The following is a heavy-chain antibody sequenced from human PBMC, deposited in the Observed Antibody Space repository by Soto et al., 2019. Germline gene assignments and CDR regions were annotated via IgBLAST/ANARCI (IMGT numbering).Heavy chain of an antibody. J-gene: IGHJ4*02. V-gene: IGHV3-7*01. CDR2: IKQDGSEK. Sequence: PGGSLRLSCADSGFTFSTYWMHWVRQAPGRGLEWVANIKQDGSEKYYVDSVKGRFTISRDNAKSSLYLQMNSLRAEDTAVYYCARALAAAGSLWGQGTLVTVSS. D-gene: IGHD6-13*01. CDR1: GFTFSTYW. CDR3: ARALAAAGSL.